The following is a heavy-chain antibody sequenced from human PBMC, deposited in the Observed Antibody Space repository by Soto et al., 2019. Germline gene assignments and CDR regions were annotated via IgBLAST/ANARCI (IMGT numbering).Heavy chain of an antibody. V-gene: IGHV4-34*01. CDR1: GGSFIGYY. J-gene: IGHJ4*02. D-gene: IGHD5-18*01. CDR3: ARVGYSYGN. Sequence: SETLSLTCAVYGGSFIGYYWSWIRQPPGKGLEWIGEINHSGSTNYNPSLKSRVTISVDTSKNQFSLKLSSVTAADTAVYYCARVGYSYGNWGLGTLVTVSS. CDR2: INHSGST.